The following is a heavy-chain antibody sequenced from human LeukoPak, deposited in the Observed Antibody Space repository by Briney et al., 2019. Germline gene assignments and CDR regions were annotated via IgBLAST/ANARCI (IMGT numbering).Heavy chain of an antibody. CDR1: GFTIKNYW. CDR2: SKYDGSTA. Sequence: GGSRRLSCETSGFTIKNYWMSWLRRAPGKGLEWVSRSKYDGSTAMYADSVQGRFTISRDNAKNTLYLQMNSLRAEDTAVYYCARHNYGYDYWGQGTLVTVSS. J-gene: IGHJ4*02. V-gene: IGHV3-74*03. CDR3: ARHNYGYDY. D-gene: IGHD3-10*01.